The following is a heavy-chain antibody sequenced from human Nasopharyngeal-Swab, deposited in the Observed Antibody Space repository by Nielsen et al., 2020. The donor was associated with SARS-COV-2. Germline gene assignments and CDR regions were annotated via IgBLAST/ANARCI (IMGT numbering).Heavy chain of an antibody. D-gene: IGHD3-3*01. CDR1: QFAFSAFV. CDR2: ISGDGATT. V-gene: IGHV3-23*01. J-gene: IGHJ6*02. Sequence: GESLKISCTASQFAFSAFVMSWVRQAPGKGLEWVAGISGDGATTYYADSGKGRFTISRDNSKNTLYLQMNSLRADDTAAYFCAKDPRRITMFGVVIPPHGMDVWGQGTTVTVSS. CDR3: AKDPRRITMFGVVIPPHGMDV.